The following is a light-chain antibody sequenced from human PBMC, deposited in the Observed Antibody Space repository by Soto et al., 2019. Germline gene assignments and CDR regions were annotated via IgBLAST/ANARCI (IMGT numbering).Light chain of an antibody. J-gene: IGKJ2*03. Sequence: EIVMTQSPATLSVSPGERATLSCRASQSISSNLHWYQQKPGQSPRLLIYGASTRATGIPARFSGSGSATEFTLTINSLQSEDFAIYYCQHFNSWPYSFGQGTKLEIK. CDR1: QSISSN. CDR3: QHFNSWPYS. V-gene: IGKV3-15*01. CDR2: GAS.